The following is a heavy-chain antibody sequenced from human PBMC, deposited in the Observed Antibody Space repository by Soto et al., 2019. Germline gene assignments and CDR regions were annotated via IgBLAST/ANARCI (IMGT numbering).Heavy chain of an antibody. Sequence: QVQLVQSGAEVKKPGASVKVSCKASGYTFTSYGISWVRQAPGQVREWMGWISAYNGNTNYAQKLQGRVTMTTDTCTSTAYMELRSLRSDDTAVYYCAGSGYSSGWSYYYYGMDVWGQGTTVTVSS. CDR2: ISAYNGNT. CDR1: GYTFTSYG. D-gene: IGHD6-19*01. CDR3: AGSGYSSGWSYYYYGMDV. V-gene: IGHV1-18*01. J-gene: IGHJ6*02.